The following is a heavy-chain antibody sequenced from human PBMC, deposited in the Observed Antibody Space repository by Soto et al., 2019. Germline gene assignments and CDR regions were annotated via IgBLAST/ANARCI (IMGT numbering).Heavy chain of an antibody. D-gene: IGHD3-22*01. V-gene: IGHV3-23*01. CDR1: GFTFSSYA. Sequence: PGGSLRLSCAASGFTFSSYAMSWVRQAPGKGLEWVSAISGSGGSTYYADSVKGRFTISRDNSKNTLYLQMNSLRAEDTAVYYCAKDDVTMIVVVTPCAFDIWGQGTMVTVSS. CDR3: AKDDVTMIVVVTPCAFDI. CDR2: ISGSGGST. J-gene: IGHJ3*02.